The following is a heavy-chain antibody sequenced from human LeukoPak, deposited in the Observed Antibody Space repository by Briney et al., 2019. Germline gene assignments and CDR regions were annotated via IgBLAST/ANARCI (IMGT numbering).Heavy chain of an antibody. CDR1: GFTFSSYS. CDR3: AKVNWYYNSGTYTGDC. J-gene: IGHJ4*02. Sequence: GGSLRLSCAASGFTFSSYSMNWVRQAPGKGLEWVSSISSSSSYVYYADSVKGRFTISRDNAKNSLYLQLNSLRVEDTAVYYCAKVNWYYNSGTYTGDCWGQGTLVTVSS. D-gene: IGHD3-10*01. V-gene: IGHV3-21*04. CDR2: ISSSSSYV.